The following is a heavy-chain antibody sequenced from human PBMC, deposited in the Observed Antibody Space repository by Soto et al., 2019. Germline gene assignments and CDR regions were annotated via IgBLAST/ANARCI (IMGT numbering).Heavy chain of an antibody. CDR2: ISSDGSTK. CDR1: GFTFRRHV. CDR3: ARSRSGAVADSFDS. J-gene: IGHJ4*02. Sequence: PGGSLRLSCGASGFTFRRHVIHWVRQAPGKGLEWVAVISSDGSTKYYLQSVKGRFTSSRDNSKNTVFLELNSLSYEDTAIYYCARSRSGAVADSFDSWGQGTLVTVSS. V-gene: IGHV3-30*04. D-gene: IGHD3-10*01.